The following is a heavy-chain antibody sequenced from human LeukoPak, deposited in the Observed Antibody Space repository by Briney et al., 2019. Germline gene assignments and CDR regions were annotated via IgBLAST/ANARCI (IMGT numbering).Heavy chain of an antibody. CDR1: GYTFTRYG. J-gene: IGHJ5*02. CDR2: ISAYNGNT. D-gene: IGHD3-3*01. V-gene: IGHV1-18*01. CDR3: ARVELTIFGVVIKGGKFDP. Sequence: ASVKVSCKVSGYTFTRYGISWVRQAPGQGLEWMGWISAYNGNTNYAQKVQGRVTMTTDTSTSTAYMERRNLRSDDTAVYYCARVELTIFGVVIKGGKFDPWGQGTLVTVSS.